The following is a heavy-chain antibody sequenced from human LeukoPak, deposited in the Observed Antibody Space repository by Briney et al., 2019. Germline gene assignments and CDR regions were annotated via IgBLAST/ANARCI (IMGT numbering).Heavy chain of an antibody. V-gene: IGHV3-48*01. D-gene: IGHD6-19*01. CDR1: GFTFSSYS. Sequence: GGSLRLSCAASGFTFSSYSMNWVRQAPGKGLEWVSYITSSSSTIYYADSVKGRFTISRDNSKNTLYLQMNSLRAEDTAVYYCAKDCSIAVAGTYYYYGMDVWGQGTTVTVSS. J-gene: IGHJ6*02. CDR2: ITSSSSTI. CDR3: AKDCSIAVAGTYYYYGMDV.